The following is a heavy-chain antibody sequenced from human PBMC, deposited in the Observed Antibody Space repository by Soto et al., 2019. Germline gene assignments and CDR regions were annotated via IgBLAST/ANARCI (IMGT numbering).Heavy chain of an antibody. Sequence: EVQLLESGGGLVQPGGSLRLSCAASGFTFSSYAMSWVRQAPGKGLEWVSAISGSGGSTYYADSVKGRFTISRDNSKTTLYLQMNSLRAEDTAVYYCAKENARDYDYIWGSYPEYDYWGQGTLVTVSS. CDR2: ISGSGGST. J-gene: IGHJ4*02. V-gene: IGHV3-23*01. D-gene: IGHD3-16*02. CDR3: AKENARDYDYIWGSYPEYDY. CDR1: GFTFSSYA.